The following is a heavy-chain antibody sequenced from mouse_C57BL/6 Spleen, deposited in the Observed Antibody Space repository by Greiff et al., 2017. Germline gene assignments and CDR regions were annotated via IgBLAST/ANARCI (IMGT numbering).Heavy chain of an antibody. J-gene: IGHJ2*01. Sequence: VQLQQSGPELVKPGASVKISCKASGYSFTGYYMNWVKQSPEKSLEWIGEINPSTGGTTYNQKFKAKATLTVDKSSSTAYMQLKSLTSEDSAVYYCARWYYGSSPYYFDYWGQGTTLTVSS. CDR2: INPSTGGT. CDR3: ARWYYGSSPYYFDY. CDR1: GYSFTGYY. V-gene: IGHV1-42*01. D-gene: IGHD1-1*01.